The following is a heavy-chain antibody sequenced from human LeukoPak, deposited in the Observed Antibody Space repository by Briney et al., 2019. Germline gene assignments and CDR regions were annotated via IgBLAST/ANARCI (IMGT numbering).Heavy chain of an antibody. D-gene: IGHD3-22*01. V-gene: IGHV4-59*12. CDR1: GGSISSYY. CDR2: IYYSGST. Sequence: PSETLSLTCTVSGGSISSYYWSWIRQPPGKGLEWIGYIYYSGSTNYNPSLKSRVTISVDTSKNQFSLKLSSVTAADTAVYYCARGPPAADSSGYYYDYWGQGTLVTVSS. J-gene: IGHJ4*02. CDR3: ARGPPAADSSGYYYDY.